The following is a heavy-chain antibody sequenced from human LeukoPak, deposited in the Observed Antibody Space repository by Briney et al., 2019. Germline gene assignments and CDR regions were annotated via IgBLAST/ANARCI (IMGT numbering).Heavy chain of an antibody. Sequence: GASVKVSCKASGGTFSSYAISWVRQAPGQGLEWMGGIIPIFGTANYAQKFQGRVTITADKSTSTAYMELSSLRSEDTAVYYCAREVKVEMATSEGMFDPWGQGTLVTVSS. CDR2: IIPIFGTA. V-gene: IGHV1-69*06. CDR3: AREVKVEMATSEGMFDP. J-gene: IGHJ5*02. D-gene: IGHD5-24*01. CDR1: GGTFSSYA.